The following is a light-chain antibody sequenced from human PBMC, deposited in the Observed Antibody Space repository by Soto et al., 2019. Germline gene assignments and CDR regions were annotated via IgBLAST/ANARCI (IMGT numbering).Light chain of an antibody. CDR1: HSVSSSY. CDR3: QQYGSSPPST. J-gene: IGKJ5*01. CDR2: RAS. Sequence: EIVLTQSPGTLSLSPGERATLSCRASHSVSSSYLAWYQQKPGQAPRLLIYRASSRATGIPDRFTGSGSGTDFTLTICRLEPEDFAVYYCQQYGSSPPSTFGQGTRLEIK. V-gene: IGKV3-20*01.